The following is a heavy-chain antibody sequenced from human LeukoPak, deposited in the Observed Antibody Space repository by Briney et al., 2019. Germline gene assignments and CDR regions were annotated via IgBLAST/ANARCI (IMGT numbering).Heavy chain of an antibody. CDR3: VRDVGAVRGEVYFDY. V-gene: IGHV3-21*06. J-gene: IGHJ4*02. D-gene: IGHD3-10*01. CDR1: GFTFSTFA. CDR2: ITGSGPYM. Sequence: GGSLRLSCAASGFTFSTFAMHWVRPSPGKGLEWVSSITGSGPYMLYADSVKHRFTISRDNTKNLLYLEMNSLRAEDTAMYFCVRDVGAVRGEVYFDYWGQGTLVTVSS.